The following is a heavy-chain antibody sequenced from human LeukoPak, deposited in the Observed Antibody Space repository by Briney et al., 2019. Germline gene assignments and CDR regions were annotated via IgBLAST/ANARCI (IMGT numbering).Heavy chain of an antibody. V-gene: IGHV3-72*01. Sequence: GGSLRLSCAASGFTFSSYAMSWVRQAPGKGLEWVGRTRNKANSYTTEYAASVKGRFTISRDDSKNSLYLQMNSLKTEDTAVYYCARAVDTAMAFDYWGQGTLVTVSS. D-gene: IGHD5-18*01. CDR1: GFTFSSYA. CDR2: TRNKANSYTT. J-gene: IGHJ4*02. CDR3: ARAVDTAMAFDY.